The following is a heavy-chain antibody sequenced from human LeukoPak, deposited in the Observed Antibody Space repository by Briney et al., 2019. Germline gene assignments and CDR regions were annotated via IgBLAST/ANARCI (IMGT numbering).Heavy chain of an antibody. CDR3: ARPGQSSWWVYFNY. CDR1: GGSSSSYY. Sequence: PSETLSLTCTVFGGSSSSYYWTWIRQPPGKGLEWIGYIHTSGSTNYNPSLKSRVTMSIDTSNNQFSLRLSSVTAADTAVYYCARPGQSSWWVYFNYWGQGALVTVSS. CDR2: IHTSGST. D-gene: IGHD2-15*01. V-gene: IGHV4-4*09. J-gene: IGHJ4*02.